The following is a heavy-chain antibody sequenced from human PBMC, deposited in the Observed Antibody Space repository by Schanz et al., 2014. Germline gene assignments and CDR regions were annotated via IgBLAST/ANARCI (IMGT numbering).Heavy chain of an antibody. V-gene: IGHV3-13*05. Sequence: EVQLVESGGGLVQPGGSLRLSCAASGFTFSNYDMHWVRQAIGKGLEWVSGIGPASDPYYAGSVKGRFTISRENGKNSLSLQMTSLRAGDPAVYYCARGRRGDCRRTSCTYYFDYWGQGTLVTVSS. J-gene: IGHJ4*02. CDR3: ARGRRGDCRRTSCTYYFDY. CDR2: IGPASDP. D-gene: IGHD2-2*01. CDR1: GFTFSNYD.